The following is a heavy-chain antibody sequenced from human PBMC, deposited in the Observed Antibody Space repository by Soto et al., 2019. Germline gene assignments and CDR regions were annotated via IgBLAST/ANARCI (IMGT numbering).Heavy chain of an antibody. D-gene: IGHD6-13*01. CDR3: ARDMGPTSIAAAEGPYYYGMDV. CDR1: GGSISSYY. V-gene: IGHV4-4*07. Sequence: PSETLSLTCTVSGGSISSYYWSWIRQPAGKGLEWIGRIYTSGSTNYNPSPKSRVTMSVDTSKNQFSLKLSSVTAADTAVYYCARDMGPTSIAAAEGPYYYGMDVWGQGTTVTVSS. J-gene: IGHJ6*02. CDR2: IYTSGST.